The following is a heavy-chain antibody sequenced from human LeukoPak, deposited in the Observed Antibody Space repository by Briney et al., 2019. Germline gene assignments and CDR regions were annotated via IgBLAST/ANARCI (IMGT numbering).Heavy chain of an antibody. Sequence: SETLSLTCTVSGASISSSSFYWGWIRQPPGKGLEWIGSINYRGSTHYNPSLKSRVTISVDQSNNQFSLKLTSMTAADTAVYYCARPPLCRGGTCNDYWGQGTLVTVSS. D-gene: IGHD2-15*01. CDR3: ARPPLCRGGTCNDY. J-gene: IGHJ4*02. V-gene: IGHV4-39*01. CDR1: GASISSSSFY. CDR2: INYRGST.